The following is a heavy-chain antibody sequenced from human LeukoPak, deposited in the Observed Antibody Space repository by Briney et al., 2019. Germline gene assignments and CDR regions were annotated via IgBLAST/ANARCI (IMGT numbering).Heavy chain of an antibody. CDR2: ISYDGSSK. J-gene: IGHJ4*02. CDR1: GFTFSSYA. CDR3: ARDSSRYSSSWCLSY. Sequence: GGSLRLSCAASGFTFSSYATHWVRQAPGKGLEWVAVISYDGSSKYYADSAKGRFTISRDNSKNTLYLQMNSLRAEDTAVYYCARDSSRYSSSWCLSYWGQGTLVTVSS. V-gene: IGHV3-30*04. D-gene: IGHD6-13*01.